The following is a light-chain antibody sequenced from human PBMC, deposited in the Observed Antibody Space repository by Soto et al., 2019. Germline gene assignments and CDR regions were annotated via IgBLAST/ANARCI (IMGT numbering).Light chain of an antibody. J-gene: IGKJ2*01. CDR3: QQYGSSPPMFT. CDR2: GAS. CDR1: QSVSSSY. V-gene: IGKV3-20*01. Sequence: EIVLTQSPGTLSLSPGERATLSCRASQSVSSSYLAWYQHKPGQAPRLLIHGASNRATGIPDRFSGSGSGTDFTLTISRLEPEDFAVYYCQQYGSSPPMFTFGQGTNLEIK.